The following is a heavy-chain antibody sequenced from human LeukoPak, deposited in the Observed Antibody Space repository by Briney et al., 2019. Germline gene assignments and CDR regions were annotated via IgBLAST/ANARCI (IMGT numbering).Heavy chain of an antibody. D-gene: IGHD4-23*01. Sequence: ASVKVSCKVSGYTLTELSRHWVRQSPGKGLEWMGGFDPEDGETIYAQKFQGRVTMTEDTSTDTAYMELSSLRSEDTAVYYCATHGADYGGNPGVVWDYWGQGTLVTVSS. CDR1: GYTLTELS. J-gene: IGHJ4*02. CDR3: ATHGADYGGNPGVVWDY. CDR2: FDPEDGET. V-gene: IGHV1-24*01.